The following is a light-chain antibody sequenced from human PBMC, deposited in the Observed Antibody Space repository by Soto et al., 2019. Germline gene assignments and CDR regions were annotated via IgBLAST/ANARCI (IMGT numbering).Light chain of an antibody. Sequence: DIQMTQSPPTLSASVGDRVTITCRASENINTWLAWYQQKPGKAPTLVMYDASSLEGGVPSRFSGSGSGTDFTLNINSLQPDDFVTSYCQKYKPYPLPFGQGNKVEI. CDR2: DAS. V-gene: IGKV1-5*01. CDR3: QKYKPYPLP. CDR1: ENINTW. J-gene: IGKJ1*01.